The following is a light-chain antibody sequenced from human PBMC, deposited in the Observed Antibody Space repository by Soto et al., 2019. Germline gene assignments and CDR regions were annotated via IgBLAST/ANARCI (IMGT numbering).Light chain of an antibody. CDR2: GVS. CDR3: QQYDDWPLT. V-gene: IGKV3-15*01. CDR1: QSVSTD. J-gene: IGKJ4*01. Sequence: EIVMTQSPATLSVSPGEGATLSCSASQSVSTDLAWYQQKPGQTPRLLIHGVSTRATGTPARFSGSGSGTEFTLTISSLQSEDFAVYYCQQYDDWPLTFGGGTKVEIK.